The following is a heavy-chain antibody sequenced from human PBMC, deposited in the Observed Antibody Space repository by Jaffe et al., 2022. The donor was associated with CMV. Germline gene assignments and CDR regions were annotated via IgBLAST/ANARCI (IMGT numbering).Heavy chain of an antibody. CDR1: GGSFSGYY. CDR3: ARGFSSGWQLKYYYYYYMDV. V-gene: IGHV4-34*01. J-gene: IGHJ6*03. D-gene: IGHD6-19*01. Sequence: QVQLQQWGAGLLKPSETLSLTCAVYGGSFSGYYWSWIRQPPGKGLEWIGEINHSGSTNYNPSLKSRVTISVDTSKNQFSLKLSSVTAADTAVYYCARGFSSGWQLKYYYYYYMDVWGKGTTVTVSS. CDR2: INHSGST.